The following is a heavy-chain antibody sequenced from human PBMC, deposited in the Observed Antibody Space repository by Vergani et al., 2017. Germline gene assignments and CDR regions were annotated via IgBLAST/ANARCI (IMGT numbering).Heavy chain of an antibody. V-gene: IGHV5-51*01. Sequence: EVELVQSGPEMRKPGESLKISCKGSEYSFGNYWIGGVRQMPGKGLEWMGIIYPADSDTRYSPSFQGQVTISADKSISTAFLQWDSLKASDTALYYCPRHTTYTDSWGQGTLVTVSS. CDR3: PRHTTYTDS. D-gene: IGHD1-1*01. CDR1: EYSFGNYW. J-gene: IGHJ4*02. CDR2: IYPADSDT.